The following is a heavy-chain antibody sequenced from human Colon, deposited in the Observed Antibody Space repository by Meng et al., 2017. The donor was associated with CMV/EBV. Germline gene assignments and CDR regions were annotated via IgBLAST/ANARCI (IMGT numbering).Heavy chain of an antibody. CDR3: ARDDYGDYVGYYYYGMDV. CDR2: ISSTRSYI. V-gene: IGHV3-21*01. Sequence: TFSSYRMNWVRQAPGKGLEWVSSISSTRSYIYYADSVKGRFTIFRDNAKNSLYLQMNSLTAEDTAVYYCARDDYGDYVGYYYYGMDVWGQGTTVTVSS. CDR1: TFSSYR. J-gene: IGHJ6*02. D-gene: IGHD4-17*01.